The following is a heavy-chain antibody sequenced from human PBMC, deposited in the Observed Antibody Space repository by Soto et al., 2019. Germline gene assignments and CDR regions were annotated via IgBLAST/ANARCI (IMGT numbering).Heavy chain of an antibody. CDR1: GGSFSGYF. CDR3: ARGGSSDWQVAFDF. Sequence: QLHQQQWGAGLLKPSETLSLTCAVYGGSFSGYFWNWIRQSPGKGLEWIGKVNHNGRNNYNPSLKSRVTISLDMSKNQISLKLTSVTAADTAVDYCARGGSSDWQVAFDFWGQGTMVTVSS. V-gene: IGHV4-34*01. D-gene: IGHD6-19*01. CDR2: VNHNGRN. J-gene: IGHJ3*01.